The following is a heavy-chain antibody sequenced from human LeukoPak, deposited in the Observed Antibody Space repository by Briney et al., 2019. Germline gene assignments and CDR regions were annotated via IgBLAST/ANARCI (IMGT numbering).Heavy chain of an antibody. J-gene: IGHJ4*02. CDR1: RFTFSSYS. Sequence: GGSLRLSCAASRFTFSSYSMNWVRQAPGKGLEWVSSISSSGSYIYYADSVRGRLTISRDNSKNTLYLQMNSLRAEDTAVYYCAREGALQLWYYFDYWGQGTLVTVSS. D-gene: IGHD5-18*01. CDR2: ISSSGSYI. CDR3: AREGALQLWYYFDY. V-gene: IGHV3-21*04.